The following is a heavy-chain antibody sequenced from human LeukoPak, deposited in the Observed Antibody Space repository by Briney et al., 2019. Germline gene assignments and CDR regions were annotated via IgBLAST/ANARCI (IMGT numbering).Heavy chain of an antibody. V-gene: IGHV3-23*01. CDR1: GCTFSSYA. D-gene: IGHD5-24*01. CDR3: AKLRTQRWLQYRGFDY. Sequence: GGSLRLSCAASGCTFSSYAMNWVRQAPGKGLEWVSTISGSGDSTYYADSVKGRFTISRDNSKNTLCLQMNSLRAEDTAVYYCAKLRTQRWLQYRGFDYWGQGTLVTVSS. J-gene: IGHJ4*02. CDR2: ISGSGDST.